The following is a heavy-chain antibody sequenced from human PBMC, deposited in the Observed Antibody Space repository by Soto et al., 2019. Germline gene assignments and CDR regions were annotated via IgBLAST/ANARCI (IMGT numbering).Heavy chain of an antibody. CDR3: ARDHPHSYGVYYFDY. J-gene: IGHJ4*02. CDR2: IYHSGST. Sequence: PSETLSLTCAVSGGSISSGGYSWSWIRQPPGKGLEWIGYIYHSGSTYYNPSLKSRVTISIDTSKNQVSLKVNSVTAADTAVYYCARDHPHSYGVYYFDYWGQGTPVTVSS. D-gene: IGHD5-18*01. V-gene: IGHV4-30-2*01. CDR1: GGSISSGGYS.